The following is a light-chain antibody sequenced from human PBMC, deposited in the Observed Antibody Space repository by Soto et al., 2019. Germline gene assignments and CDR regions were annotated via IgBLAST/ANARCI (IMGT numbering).Light chain of an antibody. V-gene: IGLV2-8*01. Sequence: HSALTQPPSASGSPGQSVSISCTGTSSDVGGYNYVSWYQLHPGKAPKLIIYEVSKRPSGVPDRFSGSKSGNTASLTVSGLQADDEADYYCNSYGGSNNYVFGTGTKVTVL. CDR2: EVS. CDR3: NSYGGSNNYV. J-gene: IGLJ1*01. CDR1: SSDVGGYNY.